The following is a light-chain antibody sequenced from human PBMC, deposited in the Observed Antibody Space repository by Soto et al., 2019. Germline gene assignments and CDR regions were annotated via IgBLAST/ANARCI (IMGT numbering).Light chain of an antibody. CDR1: SSDVGGYNY. CDR3: ISYIPSTTTHWV. J-gene: IGLJ3*02. Sequence: QSALTQPASVSGSPGQSITISCTGTSSDVGGYNYVSWYQQQSGKAPKLIIHEVSNRPSGISDRFSGSKSGDTASLTISGLQAEDEADYYCISYIPSTTTHWVFGGGTKLTVL. V-gene: IGLV2-14*01. CDR2: EVS.